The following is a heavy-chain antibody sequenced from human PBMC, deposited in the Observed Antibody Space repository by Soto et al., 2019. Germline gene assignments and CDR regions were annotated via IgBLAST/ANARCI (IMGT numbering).Heavy chain of an antibody. CDR2: IYYSGST. CDR1: GGSISSSSYY. V-gene: IGHV4-39*01. J-gene: IGHJ4*02. CDR3: ARLDNSYYGIS. D-gene: IGHD1-26*01. Sequence: QLQLQESGPGLVKPSETLSLTCTVSGGSISSSSYYWGWIRQPPGKGLEWIGSIYYSGSTYYNPSLKSRVTISVDTSKNQFSLKLSSVTAADTAVYYCARLDNSYYGISWGQGTLVTVSS.